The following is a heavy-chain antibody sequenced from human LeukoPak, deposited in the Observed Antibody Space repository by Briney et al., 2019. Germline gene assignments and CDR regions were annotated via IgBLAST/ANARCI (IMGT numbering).Heavy chain of an antibody. D-gene: IGHD2-15*01. V-gene: IGHV1-2*02. CDR1: GYTFTGYY. CDR3: ARDRGHRGGSFTGYFDY. Sequence: ASVKVSCKASGYTFTGYYMHWVRQAPGQGLEWMGWMNPNSGGTNYAQKFQGRVTMTRDTSISTAYMELSRLRSDDTAVYYCARDRGHRGGSFTGYFDYWGQGTLVTVSS. CDR2: MNPNSGGT. J-gene: IGHJ4*02.